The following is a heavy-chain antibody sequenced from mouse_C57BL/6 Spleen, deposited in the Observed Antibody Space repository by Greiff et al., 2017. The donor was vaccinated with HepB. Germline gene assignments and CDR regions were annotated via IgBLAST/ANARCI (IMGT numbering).Heavy chain of an antibody. CDR2: IDPSDSET. V-gene: IGHV1-52*01. Sequence: QVQLKQSGAELVRPGSSVKLSCKASGYTFTSYWMHWVKQRPIQGLEWIGNIDPSDSETHYNQKFKDKATLTVDKSSSTAYMQLSSLTSEDSAVYYCARETNYATFAYWGQGTLVTVSA. CDR3: ARETNYATFAY. D-gene: IGHD2-4*01. CDR1: GYTFTSYW. J-gene: IGHJ3*01.